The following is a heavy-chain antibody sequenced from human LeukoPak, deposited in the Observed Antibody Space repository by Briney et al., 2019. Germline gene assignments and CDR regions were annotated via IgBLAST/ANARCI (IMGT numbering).Heavy chain of an antibody. CDR3: AKDPGYYDGSGSYYFDY. Sequence: GRSLRLSCAVSGFTFSTFGIHWVRQAPGKGLEWVAVISSDGSKQYYADSVKGRFTISRDNSKNTLYLQMNSLRAEDTAVYYCAKDPGYYDGSGSYYFDYWGQGTLVTVSS. V-gene: IGHV3-30*18. D-gene: IGHD3-10*01. CDR2: ISSDGSKQ. CDR1: GFTFSTFG. J-gene: IGHJ4*02.